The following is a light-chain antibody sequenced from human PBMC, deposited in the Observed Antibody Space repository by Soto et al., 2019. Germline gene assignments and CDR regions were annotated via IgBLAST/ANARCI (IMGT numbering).Light chain of an antibody. CDR1: QSLNNY. V-gene: IGKV1-5*01. CDR2: DAS. CDR3: QQYHRSSIT. Sequence: DIQMTQSPSTLSASVGHRVTITSRASQSLNNYLAWYQQTPGKAPKLLIYDASTLERGVPSRFSGTGSGTEFTLTISSLHPDDFATYYCQQYHRSSITFGQGTRLEIK. J-gene: IGKJ5*01.